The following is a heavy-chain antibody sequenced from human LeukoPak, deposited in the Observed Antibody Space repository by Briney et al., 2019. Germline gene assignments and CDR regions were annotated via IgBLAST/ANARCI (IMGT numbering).Heavy chain of an antibody. D-gene: IGHD1-26*01. V-gene: IGHV4-4*07. CDR3: ARIGGSYYEYYFDY. Sequence: SETLSLTCTVSGGSISNYYWSWIRQPAGKGLEWIGRIYTSGSTNYNPSLKSRVTMSVDTPKNQFSLKLSSVTAADTAVYYCARIGGSYYEYYFDYWGQGTLVTVSS. J-gene: IGHJ4*02. CDR2: IYTSGST. CDR1: GGSISNYY.